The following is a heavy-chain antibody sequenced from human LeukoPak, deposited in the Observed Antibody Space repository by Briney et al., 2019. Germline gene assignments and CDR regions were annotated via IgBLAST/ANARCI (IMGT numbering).Heavy chain of an antibody. Sequence: GGSLSLSCAASGFTFSSYAMSWVRRAPGKGLEWVSAISGSGGDTYYADSVKGRSIISRDNSKNTLYLQMNSLRAEDTAVYHCAKVYDSSGYYLSDAFDIWGQGTMVTVSS. CDR2: ISGSGGDT. CDR1: GFTFSSYA. D-gene: IGHD3-22*01. CDR3: AKVYDSSGYYLSDAFDI. J-gene: IGHJ3*02. V-gene: IGHV3-23*01.